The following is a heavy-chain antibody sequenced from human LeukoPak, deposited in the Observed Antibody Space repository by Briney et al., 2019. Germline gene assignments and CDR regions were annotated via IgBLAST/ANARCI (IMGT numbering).Heavy chain of an antibody. J-gene: IGHJ4*02. CDR3: ARAATVTTYYFDY. D-gene: IGHD4-17*01. CDR1: GFTFSSYA. Sequence: PGGSLRLSCAASGFTFSSYAMHWVRQAPGKGLEWVAVISYDGSNKYYADSVKGRFTISRDNSKNTLYLQMNSLRAEDTAVYYCARAATVTTYYFDYWGQGTLVTVSS. CDR2: ISYDGSNK. V-gene: IGHV3-30-3*01.